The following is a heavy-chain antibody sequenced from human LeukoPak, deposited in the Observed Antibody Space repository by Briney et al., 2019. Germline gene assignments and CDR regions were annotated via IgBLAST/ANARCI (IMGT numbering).Heavy chain of an antibody. J-gene: IGHJ3*02. CDR3: ARDVGYCTNGVCYHDAFDI. CDR2: INPSGGST. Sequence: ASVKVSCKASGYTFTSYYMHWVRQAPGQGLEWMGIINPSGGSTSYAQKFQGRVTMTRDTSTSTVYMELSRLRSDDTAVYYCARDVGYCTNGVCYHDAFDIWGQGTLVTVSS. D-gene: IGHD2-8*01. CDR1: GYTFTSYY. V-gene: IGHV1-46*01.